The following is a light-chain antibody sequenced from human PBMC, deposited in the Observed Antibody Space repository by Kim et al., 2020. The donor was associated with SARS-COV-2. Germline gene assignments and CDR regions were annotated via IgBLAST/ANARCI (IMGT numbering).Light chain of an antibody. J-gene: IGKJ1*01. CDR3: QQYATSPLP. CDR2: GAS. Sequence: EIVLTQSPGTLSLSPGERATLSCRASQSVSSSYLAWYQQTPGQAPRLLIYGASSRATGIPDRFSGSGSGTDFTLTISRLEPEDFAVYYCQQYATSPLPFGQGTKVNIK. V-gene: IGKV3-20*01. CDR1: QSVSSSY.